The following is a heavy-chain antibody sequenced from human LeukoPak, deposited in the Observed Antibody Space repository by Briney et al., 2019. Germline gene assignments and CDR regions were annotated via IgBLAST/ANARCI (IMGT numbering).Heavy chain of an antibody. D-gene: IGHD2-15*01. V-gene: IGHV4-59*01. CDR1: GGSISSYY. CDR2: IYYSGST. J-gene: IGHJ4*02. CDR3: AREYCSGGSCYSDY. Sequence: SETLSLTCPVSGGSISSYYWSWIRQPPGKGLEWIGYIYYSGSTNYNPSLKSRVTISVDTSKNQFSLKLSSVTAADTAVYYCAREYCSGGSCYSDYWGQGTLVTVSS.